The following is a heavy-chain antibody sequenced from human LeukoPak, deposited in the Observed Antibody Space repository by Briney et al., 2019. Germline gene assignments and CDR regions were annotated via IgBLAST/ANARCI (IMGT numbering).Heavy chain of an antibody. CDR1: GFTFSSYS. CDR3: ARERRITMIVVADDAFDI. V-gene: IGHV3-21*01. CDR2: ISSSSSYI. Sequence: GGSLRLSCAASGFTFSSYSMNWVRQAPGKGLEWVSSISSSSSYIYYADSVKGRFTISRDNAKNSLYLQMNSLRAEDTAVYYCARERRITMIVVADDAFDIWGQGTMVTVFS. D-gene: IGHD3-22*01. J-gene: IGHJ3*02.